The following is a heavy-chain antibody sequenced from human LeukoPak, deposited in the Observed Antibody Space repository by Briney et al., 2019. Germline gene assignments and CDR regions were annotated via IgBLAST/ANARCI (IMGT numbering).Heavy chain of an antibody. V-gene: IGHV4-30-4*08. D-gene: IGHD3-3*01. CDR3: AREIFGVVIAGGPYYYYYMDV. J-gene: IGHJ6*03. CDR1: GGSLSSGDYY. CDR2: IYYSGST. Sequence: PSQTLSLTCTVSGGSLSSGDYYWSWIRQPPGKGLEWIGYIYYSGSTYYNPSLKSRVTISVDTSKNQFSLKLSSVTAADTAVYYCAREIFGVVIAGGPYYYYYMDVWGKGTTVTVSS.